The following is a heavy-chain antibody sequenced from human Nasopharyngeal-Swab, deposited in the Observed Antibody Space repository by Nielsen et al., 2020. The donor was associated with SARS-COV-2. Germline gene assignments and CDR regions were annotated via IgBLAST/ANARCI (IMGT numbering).Heavy chain of an antibody. V-gene: IGHV1-46*01. CDR3: ARGGDPIEVVAAADCFDP. CDR1: RYTFTRYY. D-gene: IGHD2-15*01. Sequence: ASVTVSCQASRYTFTRYYIHWVRQAPAQGLEWMGIINPGGGSARYSQNFQGRVTMTRDTSTSTVYMELSSLRSEDTAVYYCARGGDPIEVVAAADCFDPWGQGTLVTVSS. J-gene: IGHJ5*02. CDR2: INPGGGSA.